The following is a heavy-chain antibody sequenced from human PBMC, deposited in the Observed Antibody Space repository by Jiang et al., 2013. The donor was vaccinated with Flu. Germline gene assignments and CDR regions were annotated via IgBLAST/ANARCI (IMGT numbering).Heavy chain of an antibody. Sequence: SGAEVKKPGASVKVSCKASGYTFSLYGISWVRQAPGQGLEWMGWISGYNGNTDYAQKLQGRLTLTTDTSTSTAYMELRSLRSDDTAMYYCARVDYHDSSGYYNYWGQGTLVTVSS. CDR3: ARVDYHDSSGYYNY. D-gene: IGHD3-22*01. CDR1: GYTFSLYG. CDR2: ISGYNGNT. V-gene: IGHV1-18*01. J-gene: IGHJ4*02.